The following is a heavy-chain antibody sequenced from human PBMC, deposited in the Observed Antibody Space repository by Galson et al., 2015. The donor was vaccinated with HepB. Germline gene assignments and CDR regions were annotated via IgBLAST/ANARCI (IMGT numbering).Heavy chain of an antibody. J-gene: IGHJ6*02. CDR3: AREGFMWVDGMDV. CDR1: GFTFSSYA. CDR2: ISYDGSNK. Sequence: SLRLSCAASGFTFSSYAMHWVRQAPGKGLEWVAVISYDGSNKYYADSVKGRFTISRDNSKNTLYLQMNSLRAEDTAVYYCAREGFMWVDGMDVWGQGTTVTVSS. V-gene: IGHV3-30-3*01. D-gene: IGHD1-26*01.